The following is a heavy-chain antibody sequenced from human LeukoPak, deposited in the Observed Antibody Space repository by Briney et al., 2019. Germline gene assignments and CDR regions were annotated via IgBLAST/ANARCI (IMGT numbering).Heavy chain of an antibody. V-gene: IGHV1-24*01. CDR2: FDPEDGET. CDR1: GYTLTELS. Sequence: GASVKVSCKVSGYTLTELSMHWVRQAPGKGLEWMGRFDPEDGETIYAQKFQGRVTMTEDTSTDTAYMELSSLRSEDTAVYYCATALLKYDSSGYYFANFDYWGQGTLITVSS. CDR3: ATALLKYDSSGYYFANFDY. D-gene: IGHD3-22*01. J-gene: IGHJ4*02.